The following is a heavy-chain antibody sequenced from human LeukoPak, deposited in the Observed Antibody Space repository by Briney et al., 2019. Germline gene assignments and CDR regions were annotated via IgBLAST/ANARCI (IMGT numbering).Heavy chain of an antibody. CDR3: AREIVGGFHPGAY. CDR2: IHRSGST. D-gene: IGHD3-10*01. Sequence: SETLSLTCTVSLDSTTSNFWSWVRQPPGKGLEWIGEIHRSGSTNYNPSLQSRVTISIDGSKNQIALELSSVTAADTAVYYCAREIVGGFHPGAYWGQGTLVTVSS. V-gene: IGHV4-4*02. CDR1: LDSTTSNF. J-gene: IGHJ4*02.